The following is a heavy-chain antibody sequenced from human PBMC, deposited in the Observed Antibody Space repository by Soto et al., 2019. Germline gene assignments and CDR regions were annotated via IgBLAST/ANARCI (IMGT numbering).Heavy chain of an antibody. Sequence: QVQLVQSGPEVKNPGASVKVSCKAPGYTFKNYGIKWVRQAPGQGLEWVGWITTYNGNRHSAEKFQGRVTMTTDTSTSTTYMELRSLTSDDTGVYYCARDAQPKGVAADGSSDYWGQGTLVTVSS. V-gene: IGHV1-18*01. J-gene: IGHJ4*02. CDR3: ARDAQPKGVAADGSSDY. CDR2: ITTYNGNR. CDR1: GYTFKNYG. D-gene: IGHD6-19*01.